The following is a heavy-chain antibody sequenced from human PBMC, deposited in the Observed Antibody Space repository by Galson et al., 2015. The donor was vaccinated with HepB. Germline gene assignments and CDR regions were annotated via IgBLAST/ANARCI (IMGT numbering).Heavy chain of an antibody. CDR1: GFSFSNYA. Sequence: SLRLSCAASGFSFSNYAMEWVRQAPGRGLDSVSGFIGMGGSPYYANSVKGRFIISRDNSKNTLYLQMDSLRTEDMAIYYCARLGLCGNTCYLDYWGQGTPVTVSS. CDR2: FIGMGGSP. J-gene: IGHJ4*02. D-gene: IGHD2-15*01. CDR3: ARLGLCGNTCYLDY. V-gene: IGHV3-64*01.